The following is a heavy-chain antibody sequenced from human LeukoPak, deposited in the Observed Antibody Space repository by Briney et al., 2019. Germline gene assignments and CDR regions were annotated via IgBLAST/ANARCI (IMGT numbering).Heavy chain of an antibody. Sequence: GGSLRLSCAASGFTFSYYAMDWVRQAPGKGLEWVAVISNNGTNKYYADSVKGRFTISRDNSKNTLYLQMNSLGADDTAVYFCARSTGDCSGGTCYSDFDCWGQGTLVTVSS. CDR1: GFTFSYYA. J-gene: IGHJ4*02. CDR2: ISNNGTNK. CDR3: ARSTGDCSGGTCYSDFDC. D-gene: IGHD2-15*01. V-gene: IGHV3-30*01.